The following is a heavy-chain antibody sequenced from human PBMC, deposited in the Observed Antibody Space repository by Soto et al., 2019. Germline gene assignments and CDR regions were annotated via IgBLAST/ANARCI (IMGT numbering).Heavy chain of an antibody. V-gene: IGHV3-53*01. CDR3: ATVDTALAFYFDY. Sequence: GGSLRLSCAPSGFTVSGNYMAWVRQAPGKGLEWVSVIYRGGGTYYADSVKGRFTISRDNSKNTLYLQMNSLRTEDTAVYYCATVDTALAFYFDYWGQGTLVTVSS. J-gene: IGHJ4*02. CDR2: IYRGGGT. D-gene: IGHD5-18*01. CDR1: GFTVSGNY.